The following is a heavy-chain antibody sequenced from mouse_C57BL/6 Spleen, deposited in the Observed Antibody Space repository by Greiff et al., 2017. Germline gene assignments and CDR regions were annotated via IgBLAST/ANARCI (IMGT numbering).Heavy chain of an antibody. CDR2: IWSDGST. Sequence: QVQLKESGPGLVAPSQSLSITCTVSGFSLTSYGVHWVRQPPGKGLEWLVVIWSDGSTTYNSALKSRLSISKDNSKSQVFLRMNSLQTDDTAMYYCARHGRPMDYDYDEGFAYWGQGTLVTVSA. CDR3: ARHGRPMDYDYDEGFAY. CDR1: GFSLTSYG. V-gene: IGHV2-6-1*01. J-gene: IGHJ3*01. D-gene: IGHD2-4*01.